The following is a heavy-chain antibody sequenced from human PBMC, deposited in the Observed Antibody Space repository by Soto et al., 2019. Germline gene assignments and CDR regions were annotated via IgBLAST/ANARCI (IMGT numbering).Heavy chain of an antibody. Sequence: QVLLQESGPGLVQPSQTLYLSCTVSGVSAISYRFSWNWIRQHPGKGLEWIGYIFSSGVTFYNPSLRGRVFMSVDASKNQFSLRLNSVTAADTGVYYCARTTAVWGKGTLVTVSA. D-gene: IGHD1-1*01. J-gene: IGHJ1*01. CDR2: IFSSGVT. CDR3: ARTTAV. CDR1: GVSAISYRFS. V-gene: IGHV4-31*03.